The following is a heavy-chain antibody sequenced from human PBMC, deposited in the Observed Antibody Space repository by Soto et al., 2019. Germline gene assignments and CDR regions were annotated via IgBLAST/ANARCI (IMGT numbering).Heavy chain of an antibody. Sequence: QVQLVQSGAEVKKPGASVKVSCKAAGYTLTTYGVSWVRQAPGQGLKWVGWISAYNDHTNYAQKFQGRVTMTTDTSTSTAYMELRSLRSDDTAVYYCARGTYFDYWGQGTLVTVSS. V-gene: IGHV1-18*01. J-gene: IGHJ4*02. CDR1: GYTLTTYG. CDR2: ISAYNDHT. CDR3: ARGTYFDY. D-gene: IGHD1-1*01.